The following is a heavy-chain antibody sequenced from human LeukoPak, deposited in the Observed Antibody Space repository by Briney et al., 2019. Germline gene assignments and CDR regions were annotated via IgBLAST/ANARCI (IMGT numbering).Heavy chain of an antibody. Sequence: SVKVSCKASGFTFTSSAMQWVRQARGQRLEWIGWIVVGSGNTNYAQKFQERVTITRDMSTSTAYMELSSLRSEDTAMYYCAALLYCSGGSCRGYWGQGTVVTVSS. CDR1: GFTFTSSA. CDR3: AALLYCSGGSCRGY. V-gene: IGHV1-58*02. J-gene: IGHJ4*02. D-gene: IGHD2-15*01. CDR2: IVVGSGNT.